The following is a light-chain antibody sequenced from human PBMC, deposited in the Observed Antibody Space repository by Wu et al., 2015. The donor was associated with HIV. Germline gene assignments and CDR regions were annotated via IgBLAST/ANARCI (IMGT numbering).Light chain of an antibody. Sequence: DIQMTQSPSSLSASVGDRVTITCRASQSISTYLNWYQQKPGKAPELLIYAASNLQSGVPSRFSGSGSGTDFTLTISSLQPEDFATYYCLQDYTYPLTFGGGTKVVIK. CDR1: QSISTY. J-gene: IGKJ4*01. V-gene: IGKV1-39*01. CDR3: LQDYTYPLT. CDR2: AAS.